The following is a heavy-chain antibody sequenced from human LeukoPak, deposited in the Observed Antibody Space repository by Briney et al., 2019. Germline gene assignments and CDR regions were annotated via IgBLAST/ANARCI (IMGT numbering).Heavy chain of an antibody. D-gene: IGHD6-19*01. CDR3: ARGYTSAWVNHIDY. Sequence: SETLSLTCTVSGGSISSYYWSWIRQPAGKGLEWIGRIYTSGSTNYNPSLKSRVTMSVDTSKNQFSLKLGSVSAADTAVYYCARGYTSAWVNHIDYWGQGTLVTVSS. J-gene: IGHJ4*02. CDR1: GGSISSYY. CDR2: IYTSGST. V-gene: IGHV4-4*07.